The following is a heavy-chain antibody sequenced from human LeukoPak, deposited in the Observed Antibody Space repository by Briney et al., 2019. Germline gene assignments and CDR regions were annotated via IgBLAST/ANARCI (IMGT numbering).Heavy chain of an antibody. CDR1: GFTVSNNY. V-gene: IGHV3-66*01. D-gene: IGHD1-26*01. J-gene: IGHJ4*02. CDR3: ARGRPVGASTVEDY. CDR2: IYSGGST. Sequence: GGSLRLSCAATGFTVSNNYMSWVRQAPGQGLEWVSVIYSGGSTYYADSVKGRFTISRDNSKNMLYLQMNNLRAEDTAVYYCARGRPVGASTVEDYWGQGTLVTVSS.